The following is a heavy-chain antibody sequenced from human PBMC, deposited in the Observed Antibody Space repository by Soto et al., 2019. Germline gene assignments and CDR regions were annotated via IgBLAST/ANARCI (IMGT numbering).Heavy chain of an antibody. CDR2: IYYSGST. D-gene: IGHD6-19*01. V-gene: IGHV4-59*01. J-gene: IGHJ5*02. CDR1: GGSISSYY. Sequence: SETLALTCTVSGGSISSYYLSGIRQPPGKGLEWIGYIYYSGSTNYNPSLKSRVTISVYTSKNQFSLKLSSVTAADTAVYYCARDSGYSSGHNWFDPSGQGTLVTVSS. CDR3: ARDSGYSSGHNWFDP.